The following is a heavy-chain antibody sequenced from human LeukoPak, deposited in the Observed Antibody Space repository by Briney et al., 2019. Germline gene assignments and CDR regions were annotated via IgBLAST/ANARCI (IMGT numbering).Heavy chain of an antibody. CDR2: IRQDGGEK. J-gene: IGHJ4*01. CDR1: GFTFTDYW. Sequence: GGSLRLSCAVSGFTFTDYWMNWVRQAPGKGLEWVASIRQDGGEKYYVDSVKGRFTISRDNTENSLYLQMSALRAEDTAVYYCARDGTAAGLYFDLWGQGTLVAVSS. V-gene: IGHV3-7*01. D-gene: IGHD6-13*01. CDR3: ARDGTAAGLYFDL.